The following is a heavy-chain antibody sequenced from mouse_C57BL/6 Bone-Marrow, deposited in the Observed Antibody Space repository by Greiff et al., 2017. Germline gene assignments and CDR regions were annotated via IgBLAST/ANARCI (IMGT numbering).Heavy chain of an antibody. V-gene: IGHV14-4*01. Sequence: VQLQQSGAELVRPGASVKLSCTASGFNIKDDYMHWVKQRPEQGLEWIGWIDPENGDSEYASKFQGKATITADTSSNTAYLQLSSLTSGDIAVYYCTTGSVDYWGQGTTLTVSS. J-gene: IGHJ2*01. CDR3: TTGSVDY. D-gene: IGHD1-1*01. CDR1: GFNIKDDY. CDR2: IDPENGDS.